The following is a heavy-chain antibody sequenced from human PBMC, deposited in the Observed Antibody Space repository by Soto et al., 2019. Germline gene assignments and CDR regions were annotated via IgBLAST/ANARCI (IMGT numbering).Heavy chain of an antibody. CDR1: GGSFSGYY. V-gene: IGHV4-34*01. Sequence: QVQLQQWGAGLLKPSETLSLTCAVYGGSFSGYYWSWIRQPPGKGLEWIGEINHSGSTNYNPSLKSRVTISVDTSKTQFSLKLSSVTAADTAVYYCARGALRPRYCSGGSCYSSTPRFDYWGQGTLVTVSS. CDR3: ARGALRPRYCSGGSCYSSTPRFDY. CDR2: INHSGST. D-gene: IGHD2-15*01. J-gene: IGHJ4*02.